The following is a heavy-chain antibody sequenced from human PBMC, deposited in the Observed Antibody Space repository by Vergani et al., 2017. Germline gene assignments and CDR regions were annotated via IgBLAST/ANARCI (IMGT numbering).Heavy chain of an antibody. Sequence: QVQLVQSGAEVKKPGASVKVSCKASGYTFTGYYMHWVRQAPGQGLEWMGWINPNSGGTNYAQKFQGRVTMTRDTSISTAYMELSRLRAEDTAVYYCAKAGGEKDGSGSYYWFDPWGQGTLVTVSS. D-gene: IGHD3-10*01. J-gene: IGHJ5*02. CDR1: GYTFTGYY. CDR2: INPNSGGT. V-gene: IGHV1-2*02. CDR3: AKAGGEKDGSGSYYWFDP.